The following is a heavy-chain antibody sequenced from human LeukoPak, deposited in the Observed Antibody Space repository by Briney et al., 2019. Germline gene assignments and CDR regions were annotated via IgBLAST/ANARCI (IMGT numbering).Heavy chain of an antibody. CDR1: GFTFSSYW. Sequence: GGSLRLSCAVSGFTFSSYWMSWVRQAPGKGLEWMASINQDGSEKYYVDSMKGRFTISRDNAKNSLYLQMNSLRAEDMAVYYCARGVFSFDYWGQGTLVTVSS. V-gene: IGHV3-7*01. D-gene: IGHD6-13*01. CDR3: ARGVFSFDY. J-gene: IGHJ4*02. CDR2: INQDGSEK.